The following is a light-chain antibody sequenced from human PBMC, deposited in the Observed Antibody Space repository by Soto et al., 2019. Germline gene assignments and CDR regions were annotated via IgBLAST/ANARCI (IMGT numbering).Light chain of an antibody. Sequence: TLSVSPGERSTLSCRSRQSVSSNLAWYQQKPGQAPSLLIYGASTRATGIPARFIGSGSGTEFTLTISSLQSEDFAVYYCQQYNNGPWTFGQGTKVDIK. CDR1: QSVSSN. J-gene: IGKJ1*01. CDR2: GAS. V-gene: IGKV3-15*01. CDR3: QQYNNGPWT.